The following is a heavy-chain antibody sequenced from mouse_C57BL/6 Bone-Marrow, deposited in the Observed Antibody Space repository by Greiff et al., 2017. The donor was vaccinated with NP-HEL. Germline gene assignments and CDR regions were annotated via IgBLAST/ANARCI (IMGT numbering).Heavy chain of an antibody. CDR1: GYTFTSYW. Sequence: QVQLQQPGAELVKPGASVKLSCKASGYTFTSYWMQWVKQRPGQGLEWIGEIDPSDSYTNYNQKFKGKATLTVDTSSSTAYMQRSSLTSEDSAVYYCARSGLGAYWGQGTLVTVSA. D-gene: IGHD2-2*01. J-gene: IGHJ3*01. CDR3: ARSGLGAY. CDR2: IDPSDSYT. V-gene: IGHV1-50*01.